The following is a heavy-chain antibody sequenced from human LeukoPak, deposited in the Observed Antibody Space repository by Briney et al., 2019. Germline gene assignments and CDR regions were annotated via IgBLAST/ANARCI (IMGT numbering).Heavy chain of an antibody. Sequence: SQTLSLTCSVSGDAVTSGDDYWNWIRQSPGKGLQWIGYIFFTGSTYYNPSLGSRFTISLDAPKNQFSLRLNSVTAADTAVYYCARGDYTVLAGSPFDLWGRGTLVTVSS. D-gene: IGHD6-19*01. V-gene: IGHV4-30-4*01. CDR3: ARGDYTVLAGSPFDL. CDR2: IFFTGST. CDR1: GDAVTSGDDY. J-gene: IGHJ4*02.